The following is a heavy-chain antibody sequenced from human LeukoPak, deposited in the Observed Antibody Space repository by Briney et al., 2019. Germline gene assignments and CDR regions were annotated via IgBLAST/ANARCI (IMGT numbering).Heavy chain of an antibody. V-gene: IGHV4-34*01. CDR2: INHSGST. CDR3: ARGRLNCSGGSCIRRHWYFDL. CDR1: GGSFSGYY. D-gene: IGHD2-15*01. Sequence: SETLSLTCAVYGGSFSGYYWSWIRQPPGKGLEWIGEINHSGSTNYNPSLKTRVTISVDTSKNQFSLKLSSVTAADTAVYYCARGRLNCSGGSCIRRHWYFDLWGRGTLVTVSS. J-gene: IGHJ2*01.